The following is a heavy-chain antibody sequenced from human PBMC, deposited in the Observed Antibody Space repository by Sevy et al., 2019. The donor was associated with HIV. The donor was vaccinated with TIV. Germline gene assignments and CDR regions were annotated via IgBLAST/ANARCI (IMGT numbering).Heavy chain of an antibody. D-gene: IGHD2-2*02. CDR1: GYTLTKLS. J-gene: IGHJ4*02. Sequence: ASVQVSCKLSGYTLTKLSMHWVRQAPGKGLAWMGGFDPEDDETIYAQNFQGRITMTEDPSTDTAYMELNGRKSEDTAVYYCTTGFPGEYPECGGVRCYTDYFAHWGQGTLVTVSS. CDR3: TTGFPGEYPECGGVRCYTDYFAH. V-gene: IGHV1-24*01. CDR2: FDPEDDET.